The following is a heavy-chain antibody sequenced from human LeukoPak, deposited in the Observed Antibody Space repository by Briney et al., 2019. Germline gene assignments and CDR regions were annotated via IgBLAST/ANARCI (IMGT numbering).Heavy chain of an antibody. V-gene: IGHV3-21*01. CDR3: VRVDSSGYGLHWSLDY. D-gene: IGHD3-22*01. J-gene: IGHJ4*02. CDR1: GFTFSSYS. CDR2: ISTSSIYI. Sequence: PGGSLRLSCAASGFTFSSYSMNWVRQAPGKGLEWVSFISTSSIYIYYADSVKGRFTISRDNAKNSLYLQMNSLRAEDTAVYYCVRVDSSGYGLHWSLDYWGQGTLVTVSS.